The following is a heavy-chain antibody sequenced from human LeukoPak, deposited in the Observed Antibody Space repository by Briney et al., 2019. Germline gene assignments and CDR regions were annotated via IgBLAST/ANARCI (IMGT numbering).Heavy chain of an antibody. CDR3: GRDRPYRSGWYTDY. CDR1: GYISTNYG. V-gene: IGHV1-18*01. J-gene: IGHJ4*02. CDR2: ISAYDGDT. D-gene: IGHD6-19*01. Sequence: ASVKVSCKASGYISTNYGISWFRQAPGQGLEWVTWISAYDGDTKNAQKFQDRVTTTTDTSTSTAYMELRSLRSDDTAVYYCGRDRPYRSGWYTDYWGQGTLVTVSS.